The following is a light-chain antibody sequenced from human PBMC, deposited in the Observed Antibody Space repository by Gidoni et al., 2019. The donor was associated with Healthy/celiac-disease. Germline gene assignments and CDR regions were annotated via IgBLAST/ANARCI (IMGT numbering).Light chain of an antibody. CDR3: NSRDSSGNHYV. CDR2: GKN. V-gene: IGLV3-19*01. CDR1: SLRSYY. Sequence: SSELTQDPAVSVALGQTVRITCQGDSLRSYYASWYQQKPGQAPVLVIYGKNNRPSGIPDRFSGSSSGNPASLTITGAQAEDEAYYYCNSRDSSGNHYVFGTGTKVTVL. J-gene: IGLJ1*01.